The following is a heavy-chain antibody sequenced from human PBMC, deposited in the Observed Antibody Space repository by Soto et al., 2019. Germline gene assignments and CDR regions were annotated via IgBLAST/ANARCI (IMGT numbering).Heavy chain of an antibody. V-gene: IGHV3-23*01. CDR3: ARLVSNWYFDY. D-gene: IGHD1-1*01. CDR1: GFTFSSYA. CDR2: ISGSGGST. J-gene: IGHJ4*01. Sequence: GGSLRLSCAASGFTFSSYAMSWVRQAPGKGLEWVSAISGSGGSTYYADSVKGRFTISRDNSKNTVYLQMNSLRGEDTALYYCARLVSNWYFDYWGHGTLVTVSS.